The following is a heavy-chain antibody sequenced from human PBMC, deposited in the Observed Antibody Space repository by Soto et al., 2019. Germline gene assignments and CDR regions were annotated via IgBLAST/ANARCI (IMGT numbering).Heavy chain of an antibody. CDR1: GDSVSSTSDT. J-gene: IGHJ3*02. V-gene: IGHV6-1*01. Sequence: SQTLSLTCAISGDSVSSTSDTWNWIRQSPSRGPEWLGRTYYRSKWNNDYAPSVKSRITISADTSKNQFSLHLTSVTPDDTAVYYCGGCSTSNDFDIWGQGTMLTVSS. D-gene: IGHD6-13*01. CDR2: TYYRSKWNN. CDR3: GGCSTSNDFDI.